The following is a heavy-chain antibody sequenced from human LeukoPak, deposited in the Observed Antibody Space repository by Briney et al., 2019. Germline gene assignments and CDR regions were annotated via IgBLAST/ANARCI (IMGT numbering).Heavy chain of an antibody. Sequence: PGGSLRLSCAASGFTFSSYSMSWVRQAPGKGLEWVSSISSSSSYIYYADSVKGRFTTSRDNAKNSLYLQMNSLRAEDTAVYYCARVNTVTPYYYYDMDVWGKGTTVTVSS. CDR3: ARVNTVTPYYYYDMDV. D-gene: IGHD4-17*01. CDR2: ISSSSSYI. J-gene: IGHJ6*03. V-gene: IGHV3-21*01. CDR1: GFTFSSYS.